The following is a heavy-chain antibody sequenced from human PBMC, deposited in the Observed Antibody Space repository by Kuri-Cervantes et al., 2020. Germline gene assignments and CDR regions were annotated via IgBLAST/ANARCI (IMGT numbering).Heavy chain of an antibody. V-gene: IGHV4-34*01. CDR3: ARGRLYCSGGSCPPDY. CDR2: INHSGST. CDR1: GGSFSGYY. Sequence: SETLSLTCAVYGGSFSGYYWSWIRQPPGKGLEWIGEINHSGSTNYNPSLKSRVTISVDTSKNQFSLKLSSVTAADTAVYYCARGRLYCSGGSCPPDYWGQGTLVTVSS. J-gene: IGHJ4*02. D-gene: IGHD2-15*01.